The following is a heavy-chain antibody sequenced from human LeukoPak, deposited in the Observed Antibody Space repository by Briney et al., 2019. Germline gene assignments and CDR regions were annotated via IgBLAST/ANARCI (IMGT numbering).Heavy chain of an antibody. CDR3: ARGGDWFDP. J-gene: IGHJ5*02. CDR1: GGSVSSGRYY. V-gene: IGHV4-61*01. CDR2: INHSGST. Sequence: TSETLSLTCTVSGGSVSSGRYYWSWIRQPPGKGLEWIGEINHSGSTNYNPSLKSRVTISVDTSKNQFSLKLSSVTAADTAVYYCARGGDWFDPWGQGTLVTVSS. D-gene: IGHD3-16*01.